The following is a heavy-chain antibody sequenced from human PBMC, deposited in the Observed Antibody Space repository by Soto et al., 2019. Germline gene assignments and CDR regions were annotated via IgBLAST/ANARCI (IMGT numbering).Heavy chain of an antibody. CDR3: ARENDVGAFDI. V-gene: IGHV1-2*04. J-gene: IGHJ3*02. Sequence: ASVKVSCKASGYTFTGYYMHWVRQAPVQGLEWMGWINPNSGGTNYAQKFQGWVTMTRDTSISTAYMELSRLRSDDTAVYYCARENDVGAFDIWGQGTMVTVSS. D-gene: IGHD1-1*01. CDR1: GYTFTGYY. CDR2: INPNSGGT.